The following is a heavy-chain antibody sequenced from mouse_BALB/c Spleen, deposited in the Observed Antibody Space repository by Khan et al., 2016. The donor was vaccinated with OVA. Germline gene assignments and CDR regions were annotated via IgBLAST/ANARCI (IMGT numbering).Heavy chain of an antibody. Sequence: QVQLQQSGAELAKPGASVKMSCKASGYTFTSYWMHWVKQRPGQGLEWIGYINPSTGYTDYNQKFKDKATLTTVKSSSTAYMQLSSLTSEDCAVYYCTRRGLSGVFAYWGQGTLVTVSA. CDR3: TRRGLSGVFAY. D-gene: IGHD4-1*01. CDR2: INPSTGYT. V-gene: IGHV1-7*01. CDR1: GYTFTSYW. J-gene: IGHJ3*01.